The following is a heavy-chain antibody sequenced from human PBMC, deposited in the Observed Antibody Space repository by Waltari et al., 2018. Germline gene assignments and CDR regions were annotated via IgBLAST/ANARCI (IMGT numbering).Heavy chain of an antibody. J-gene: IGHJ4*02. D-gene: IGHD5-12*01. CDR1: GFTFSSYA. V-gene: IGHV3-23*04. CDR2: ISGSGGST. Sequence: EVQLVESGGGLVQPGGSLRLSCAASGFTFSSYAMSWVRQAPGKGLEWVSAISGSGGSTYYADAVKGRFTISRDNAKNTLYLQMNSLRAEDTAVYYCAKSRPPFRMVATQWFDYWGQGTLVTVSS. CDR3: AKSRPPFRMVATQWFDY.